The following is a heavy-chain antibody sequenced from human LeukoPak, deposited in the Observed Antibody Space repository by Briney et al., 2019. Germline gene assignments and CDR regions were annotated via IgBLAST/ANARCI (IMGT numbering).Heavy chain of an antibody. CDR1: GYSFNSVYY. D-gene: IGHD1-20*01. J-gene: IGHJ3*02. CDR2: IYNSGST. CDR3: ARNISGLGLYSHHAYDPAGAFDI. Sequence: SETLSLTSTVSGYSFNSVYYWAWIRQPPGKGLEWVGPIYNSGSTSYNPSLKSRVTLSLDTSKNQFSLRLTSVTAADTAVYYCARNISGLGLYSHHAYDPAGAFDIWGQGTMVTVSS. V-gene: IGHV4-38-2*02.